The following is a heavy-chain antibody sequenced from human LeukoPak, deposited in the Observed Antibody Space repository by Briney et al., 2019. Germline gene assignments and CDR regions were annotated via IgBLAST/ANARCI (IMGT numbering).Heavy chain of an antibody. CDR3: AREIPLIIAETPKDAFDI. Sequence: ASVKVSCKASGGTLSSYAISWVRQAPGQGLEWMGRIIPIFGTANYAQKFQGRVTITTDESTSTAYMELSSLRSEDTAVYYCAREIPLIIAETPKDAFDIWGQGTMVTVSS. V-gene: IGHV1-69*05. D-gene: IGHD6-13*01. CDR1: GGTLSSYA. J-gene: IGHJ3*02. CDR2: IIPIFGTA.